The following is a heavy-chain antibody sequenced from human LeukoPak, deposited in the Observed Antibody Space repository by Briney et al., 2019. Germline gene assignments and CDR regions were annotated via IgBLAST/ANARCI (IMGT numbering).Heavy chain of an antibody. CDR2: LHVSGNT. Sequence: SETLSLTCAVSGGSLENNHWAWIRLPAGKGLEWIGRLHVSGNTNFNPSLKSRVTISVDTSKNQFSLKMTSMTAADTAVYFCARDPLRSSFASWGQGILVTVAP. CDR1: GGSLENNH. CDR3: ARDPLRSSFAS. D-gene: IGHD1-26*01. J-gene: IGHJ4*02. V-gene: IGHV4-4*07.